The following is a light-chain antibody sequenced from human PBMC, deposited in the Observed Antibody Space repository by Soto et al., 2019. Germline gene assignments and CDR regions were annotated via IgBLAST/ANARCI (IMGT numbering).Light chain of an antibody. J-gene: IGLJ2*01. V-gene: IGLV1-40*01. Sequence: QSVLTQPPSVSGAPGQRVTISCAGSSYNIGAGYDVNWYQQLPGRAPKLLIYDDNNLPSGVPDRFSGSKSATSASLAITGLQAEDEANYYCQSSDSSLSGSVVFGGGTKVTVL. CDR1: SYNIGAGYD. CDR3: QSSDSSLSGSVV. CDR2: DDN.